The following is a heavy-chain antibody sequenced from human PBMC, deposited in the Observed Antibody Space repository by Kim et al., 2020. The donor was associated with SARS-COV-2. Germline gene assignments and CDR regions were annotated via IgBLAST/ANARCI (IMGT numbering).Heavy chain of an antibody. V-gene: IGHV3-53*04. CDR2: GRP. CDR3: ARGPFPPET. Sequence: GRPNYAHSVKGRVTTSRHKTKNSLYLQMNSMRPEDTAVYYCARGPFPPETWGQGTLVTVSS. J-gene: IGHJ5*02.